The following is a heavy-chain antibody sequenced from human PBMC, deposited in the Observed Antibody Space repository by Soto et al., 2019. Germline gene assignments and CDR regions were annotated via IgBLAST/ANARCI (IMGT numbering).Heavy chain of an antibody. V-gene: IGHV2-5*02. Sequence: QITLKESGPTVLRPTQTLTLTCSFSGFSLSTSGVGVTWIRQPPGKALEWLALVFWDDEKRYSPSLKSRLTISKGPSKDQVVLRMTNMDPVDTATYYCAHFYGDYLNWYFEVWGRGTLVTVFS. D-gene: IGHD4-17*01. CDR1: GFSLSTSGVG. CDR3: AHFYGDYLNWYFEV. CDR2: VFWDDEK. J-gene: IGHJ2*01.